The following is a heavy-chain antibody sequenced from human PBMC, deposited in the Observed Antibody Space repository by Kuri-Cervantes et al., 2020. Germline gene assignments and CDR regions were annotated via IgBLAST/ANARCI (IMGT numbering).Heavy chain of an antibody. J-gene: IGHJ4*02. CDR3: ARDDTMVRGAPVDY. Sequence: SVKVSCKASGGTFSSYAISWVRQAPGQGLEWMGGIIPIFGTANYAQKFQGRVTITTDESTSTAYMELRSLRSDDTAVYYCARDDTMVRGAPVDYWGQGTLVTVSS. V-gene: IGHV1-69*05. CDR1: GGTFSSYA. CDR2: IIPIFGTA. D-gene: IGHD3-10*01.